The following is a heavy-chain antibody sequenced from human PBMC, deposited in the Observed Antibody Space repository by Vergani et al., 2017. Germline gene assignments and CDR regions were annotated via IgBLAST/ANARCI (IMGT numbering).Heavy chain of an antibody. CDR1: GFTFSSCG. CDR3: AKDRDRFFDY. V-gene: IGHV3-30*02. Sequence: QVQLVESGGGVVQPGGSLRLSCAASGFTFSSCGMHWVRQAPGKGLEWVAFIRYDGSNKYYADSVKGRFTISRDNSKNTLYLQMNSLRAEDTAVYYCAKDRDRFFDYWGQGTLVTVSS. D-gene: IGHD3-3*01. CDR2: IRYDGSNK. J-gene: IGHJ4*02.